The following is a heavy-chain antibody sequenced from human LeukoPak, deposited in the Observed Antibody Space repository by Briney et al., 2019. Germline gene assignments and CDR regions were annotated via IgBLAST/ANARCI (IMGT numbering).Heavy chain of an antibody. D-gene: IGHD3-16*01. J-gene: IGHJ4*02. CDR2: IYYSGST. V-gene: IGHV4-39*07. Sequence: PSETLSLTCAVSGGSISSTSYYWGWIRQPPGKGLEWIGSIYYSGSTYYNPSLKSRVTISVDTSKNQFSLKLSSVTAADTAVYYCARWGDTWYYFDYWGQGTLVAVSS. CDR3: ARWGDTWYYFDY. CDR1: GGSISSTSYY.